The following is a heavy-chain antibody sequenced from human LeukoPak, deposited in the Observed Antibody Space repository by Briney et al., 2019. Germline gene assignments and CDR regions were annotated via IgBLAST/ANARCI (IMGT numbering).Heavy chain of an antibody. J-gene: IGHJ4*02. Sequence: GGSLRLSCAASGFTFSSYEMNWVRQAPGKGLEWVSYISSSGSTICYADSVKGRFTISRDNAKNSLYLQMNSLRAEDTAVYYCARVAVTDHYWGQGTLVTVSS. D-gene: IGHD2-21*02. CDR1: GFTFSSYE. CDR2: ISSSGSTI. CDR3: ARVAVTDHY. V-gene: IGHV3-48*03.